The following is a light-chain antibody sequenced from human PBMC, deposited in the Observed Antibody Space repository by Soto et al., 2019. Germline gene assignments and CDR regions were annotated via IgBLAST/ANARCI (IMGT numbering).Light chain of an antibody. CDR3: QQYSSLWT. CDR2: DAS. V-gene: IGKV1-5*01. Sequence: DIPMTQSPSTLSASVGDRVPITSRASQSISSWLAWYQQKPGKAPKLLIYDASSLESGVPSRFSGSGSGTEFALTISSLEPEDFAAYYCQQYSSLWTFGQGTKVEIK. CDR1: QSISSW. J-gene: IGKJ1*01.